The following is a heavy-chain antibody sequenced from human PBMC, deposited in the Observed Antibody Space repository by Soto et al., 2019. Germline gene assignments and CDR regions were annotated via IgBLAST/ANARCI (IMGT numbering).Heavy chain of an antibody. CDR3: ARDTLYYYDSSGCKDCMGYFDY. Sequence: ASVKVSCKASGYTFTSYGISWVRQAPGQGLEWMGWISAYNGNTNYAQKLQRRVTMTTDTSTSTAYMELRSLRSDDTAVYYCARDTLYYYDSSGCKDCMGYFDYWGQGTLVTVSS. V-gene: IGHV1-18*01. CDR2: ISAYNGNT. J-gene: IGHJ4*02. CDR1: GYTFTSYG. D-gene: IGHD3-22*01.